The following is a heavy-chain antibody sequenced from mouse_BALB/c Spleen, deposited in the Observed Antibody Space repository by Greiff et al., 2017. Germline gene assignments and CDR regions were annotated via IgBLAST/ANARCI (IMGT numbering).Heavy chain of an antibody. CDR1: GYAFTNYL. CDR2: INPGSGGT. D-gene: IGHD2-10*02. V-gene: IGHV1-54*01. Sequence: VQLQESGAELVRPGTSVKVSCKASGYAFTNYLIEWVKQRPGQGLEWIGVINPGSGGTNYNEKFKGKATLTADKSSSTAYMQLSSLTSDDSAVYFLARRGGYGNYGGDYWGQGTSVTVSS. CDR3: ARRGGYGNYGGDY. J-gene: IGHJ4*01.